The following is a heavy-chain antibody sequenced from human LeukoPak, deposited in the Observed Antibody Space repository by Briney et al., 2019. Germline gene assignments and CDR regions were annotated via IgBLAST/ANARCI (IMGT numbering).Heavy chain of an antibody. V-gene: IGHV3-23*01. D-gene: IGHD5-24*01. CDR3: ARETEMATATFDY. Sequence: GGSLRLSCAAAGFTFSDYGMNWVRQAPGKGLEWVSGISGSGISTYYADSVKGRFTISRDNAKNSLYLQMNSLRAEDTAVYYCARETEMATATFDYWGQGTLVTVSS. J-gene: IGHJ4*02. CDR2: ISGSGIST. CDR1: GFTFSDYG.